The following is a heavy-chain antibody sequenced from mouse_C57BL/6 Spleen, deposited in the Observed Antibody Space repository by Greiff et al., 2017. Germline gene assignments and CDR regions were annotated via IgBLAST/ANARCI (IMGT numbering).Heavy chain of an antibody. D-gene: IGHD4-1*01. V-gene: IGHV5-12*01. CDR3: ARRSNWAWFAY. Sequence: EVKVVESGGGLVQPGGSLKLSCAASGFTFSDYYMYWVRQTPEKRLEWVAYISNGGGSTYYPDTVKGRFTISSDNAKNTLYLQMSRLKSEDTAMYYCARRSNWAWFAYWGQGTLVTVSA. CDR1: GFTFSDYY. J-gene: IGHJ3*01. CDR2: ISNGGGST.